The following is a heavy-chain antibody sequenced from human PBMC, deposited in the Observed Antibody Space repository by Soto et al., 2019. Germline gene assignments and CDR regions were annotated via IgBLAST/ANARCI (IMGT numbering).Heavy chain of an antibody. V-gene: IGHV4-31*03. D-gene: IGHD1-1*01. Sequence: QVQLQESGPGLVKPSQTLSLTCTVTGGSMTSGDQYWTWIRHRPGEGLEWFGYINHRGSWYYNPSLKSRVSMSVDTSKNQFSLNLSSGTAADTAVYYCARELPQRQGRNMDVWGQGTTVTVSS. CDR3: ARELPQRQGRNMDV. J-gene: IGHJ6*02. CDR2: INHRGSW. CDR1: GGSMTSGDQY.